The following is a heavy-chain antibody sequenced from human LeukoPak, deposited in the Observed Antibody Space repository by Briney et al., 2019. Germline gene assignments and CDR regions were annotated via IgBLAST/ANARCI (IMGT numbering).Heavy chain of an antibody. D-gene: IGHD3-10*01. CDR2: IFYSGST. V-gene: IGHV4-39*07. J-gene: IGHJ4*02. Sequence: PSETLSLTCTVSSGSISTSNYYWGWVRQPPGKALEWIGNIFYSGSTYYSPSLKSRVTISLDTSRNQFSLKLNSVTAADTAVYYCARDRYYDSGSYYNWGQGTLVTVSS. CDR3: ARDRYYDSGSYYN. CDR1: SGSISTSNYY.